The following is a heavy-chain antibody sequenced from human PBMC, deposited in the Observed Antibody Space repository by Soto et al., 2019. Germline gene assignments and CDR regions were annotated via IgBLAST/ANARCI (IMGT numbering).Heavy chain of an antibody. D-gene: IGHD2-2*02. CDR3: ARIYCGSISCYTSDYFNYGMDV. CDR1: GGSISISNYY. Sequence: SETLSLTCTVSGGSISISNYYWGWIRQPPGKGLEWIGSIYYSGSTYYNPSLKSRVTMSVDTYKNQFSMELSSVTAADTAVYYCARIYCGSISCYTSDYFNYGMDVWGQGTTVTVSS. J-gene: IGHJ6*02. V-gene: IGHV4-39*01. CDR2: IYYSGST.